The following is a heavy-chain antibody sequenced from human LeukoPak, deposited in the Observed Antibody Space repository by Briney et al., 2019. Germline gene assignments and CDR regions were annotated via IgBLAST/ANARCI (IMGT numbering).Heavy chain of an antibody. J-gene: IGHJ4*02. V-gene: IGHV3-23*01. CDR1: GFTFSSYA. CDR2: IGGSDGRT. D-gene: IGHD6-19*01. Sequence: GGSLRLSCTASGFTFSSYAMSWVRQAPEKGLEWVSGIGGSDGRTYYADSVKGRFTISRDNSKNTLYLQMNSLRAEDTAIYYCAKMPVSYSSGWSTFDYWGQGSLVTVSS. CDR3: AKMPVSYSSGWSTFDY.